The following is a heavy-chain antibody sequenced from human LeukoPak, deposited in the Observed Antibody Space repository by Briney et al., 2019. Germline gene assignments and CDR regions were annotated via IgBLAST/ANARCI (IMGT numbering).Heavy chain of an antibody. CDR3: ARVGGMGSSSWYEYYYMDV. V-gene: IGHV4-38-2*02. CDR1: GYSITRAYS. D-gene: IGHD6-13*01. CDR2: LYDSGST. J-gene: IGHJ6*03. Sequence: SETLSLTCSVSGYSITRAYSWGWVRQPPGKGLEWIGSLYDSGSTNYNPSLKSRVTISVDTSKNQFSLKLSSVTAADTAVYYCARVGGMGSSSWYEYYYMDVWGKGTTVTVSS.